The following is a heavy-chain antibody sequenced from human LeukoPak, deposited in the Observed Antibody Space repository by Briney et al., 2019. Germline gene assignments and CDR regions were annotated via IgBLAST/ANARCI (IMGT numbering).Heavy chain of an antibody. CDR3: ARDASGYSGYDLRYNWFDP. Sequence: ASVKVSCKASGYTFTSYHMHWVRQAPGQGLEWMGIINPSGGSTSYAQKFQGRVTMTRDTSTSTVYMELSSLRSEDTAVYYCARDASGYSGYDLRYNWFDPWGQGTLVTVSS. CDR1: GYTFTSYH. CDR2: INPSGGST. V-gene: IGHV1-46*01. J-gene: IGHJ5*02. D-gene: IGHD5-12*01.